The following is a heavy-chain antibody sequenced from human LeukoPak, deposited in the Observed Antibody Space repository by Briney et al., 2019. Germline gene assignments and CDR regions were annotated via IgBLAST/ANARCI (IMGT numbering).Heavy chain of an antibody. Sequence: QPGGSLRLSCAASGFTFSTYSMNWVRQAPGKGPEWVSYISSSGTTISYADSVKGRFTISRDNVKNSLYLQTNSLRAEDTAVYYCARRSYGDYYFDYWGQGILVTVS. CDR3: ARRSYGDYYFDY. CDR2: ISSSGTTI. J-gene: IGHJ4*02. D-gene: IGHD4-17*01. CDR1: GFTFSTYS. V-gene: IGHV3-48*01.